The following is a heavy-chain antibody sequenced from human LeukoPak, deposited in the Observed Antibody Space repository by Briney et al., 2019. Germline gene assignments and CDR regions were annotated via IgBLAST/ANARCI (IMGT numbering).Heavy chain of an antibody. CDR2: ISSSSSYI. Sequence: GGSLRLSCAASGFTFSSYSMNWARQAPGKGLEWVSSISSSSSYIYYADSVKGRFTISRDNAKNSLYLQMNSLRAEDTAVYYCARGYDSGQPDFDYWGQGTLVTVSS. V-gene: IGHV3-21*01. CDR3: ARGYDSGQPDFDY. D-gene: IGHD3-22*01. J-gene: IGHJ4*02. CDR1: GFTFSSYS.